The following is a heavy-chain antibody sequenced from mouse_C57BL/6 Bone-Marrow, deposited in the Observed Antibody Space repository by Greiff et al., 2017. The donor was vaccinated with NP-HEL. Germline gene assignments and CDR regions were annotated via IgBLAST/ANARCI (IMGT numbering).Heavy chain of an antibody. CDR2: TFYSGIT. CDR1: GFSINSDCY. V-gene: IGHV3-3*01. CDR3: ARGKLYYYAMDY. J-gene: IGHJ4*01. D-gene: IGHD4-1*01. Sequence: EVQRVESGPSLVRPSQTLSLTCTVTGFSINSDCYWIWIRQFPGNKLEYIGYTFYSGITYYNPSLESRTYITRDTSKNQFSLKLSSVTTEDTATYYCARGKLYYYAMDYWGQGTSVTVSS.